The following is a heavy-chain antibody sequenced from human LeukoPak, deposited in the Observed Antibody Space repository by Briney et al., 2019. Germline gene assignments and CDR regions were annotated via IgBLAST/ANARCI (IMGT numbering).Heavy chain of an antibody. V-gene: IGHV4-30-4*07. CDR1: GGSISSGGYS. J-gene: IGHJ4*02. Sequence: SETLSLTCAVSGGSISSGGYSWSWIRQPPGKGLEWIGYIYYSGSTYYNPSLKSRVTISVDTPKNQFSLKLSSVTAADTAVYYCARDGYCSGGSCSKLDYWGQGTLVTVSS. CDR3: ARDGYCSGGSCSKLDY. D-gene: IGHD2-15*01. CDR2: IYYSGST.